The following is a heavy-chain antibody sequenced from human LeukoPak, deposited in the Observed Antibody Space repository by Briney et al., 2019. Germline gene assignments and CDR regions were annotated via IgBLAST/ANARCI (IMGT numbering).Heavy chain of an antibody. J-gene: IGHJ4*02. CDR3: VTNLDRTRNCRTGSCLD. Sequence: GGSLRLSCAASGFTFSSYAMSWVRQAPGKGLEWVSAISGSGGSTYYADSVKGRFTTSRDNSKNTLYLQMNSLKIDDTAVYYCVTNLDRTRNCRTGSCLDWGQGTLVTVSS. V-gene: IGHV3-23*01. D-gene: IGHD2-15*01. CDR2: ISGSGGST. CDR1: GFTFSSYA.